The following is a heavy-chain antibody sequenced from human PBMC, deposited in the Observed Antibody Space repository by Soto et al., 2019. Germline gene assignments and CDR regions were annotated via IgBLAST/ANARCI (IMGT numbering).Heavy chain of an antibody. CDR1: GYTFTSYG. CDR2: ISAYNGNT. V-gene: IGHV1-18*01. J-gene: IGHJ6*02. D-gene: IGHD5-18*01. Sequence: QVQLVQSGAEVKKPGASVKVSCKASGYTFTSYGISWVRQAPGQGLEWMGWISAYNGNTNYAQKLQGRVTMTTDSSTSTAYMELRSLRSDDTAVYYCAMVKYSPPCYYYYGMDVWGQGTTVTVSS. CDR3: AMVKYSPPCYYYYGMDV.